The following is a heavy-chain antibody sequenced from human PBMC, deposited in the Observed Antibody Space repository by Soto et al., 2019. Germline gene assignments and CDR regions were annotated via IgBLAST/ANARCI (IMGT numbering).Heavy chain of an antibody. CDR1: GGSSSSSSYY. CDR3: ARRSTYYDILTGTPEYNWFDP. D-gene: IGHD3-9*01. V-gene: IGHV4-39*01. J-gene: IGHJ5*02. Sequence: QLQLQESGPGLVKPSETLSLTCTVSGGSSSSSSYYWGWIRQPPGKGLEWIGSIYYSGSTYYNPSLKSRVTISVDTSKNQFSLKLSSVTAADTAVYYCARRSTYYDILTGTPEYNWFDPWGQGTLVTVSS. CDR2: IYYSGST.